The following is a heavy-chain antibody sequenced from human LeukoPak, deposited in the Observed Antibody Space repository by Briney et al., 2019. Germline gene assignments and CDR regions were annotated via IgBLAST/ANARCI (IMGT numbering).Heavy chain of an antibody. Sequence: GGSLKLSCAASGFXFSGCAIHWVRQSSGKGREWVGHIDKKDNFHATAYAASVQGRFSISRDDSKNTAFLHMNSLKTEDMALYYCTRDSGTYNWLDPWGQGTLVTVSS. CDR1: GFXFSGCA. CDR3: TRDSGTYNWLDP. J-gene: IGHJ5*02. D-gene: IGHD1-26*01. CDR2: IDKKDNFHAT. V-gene: IGHV3-73*01.